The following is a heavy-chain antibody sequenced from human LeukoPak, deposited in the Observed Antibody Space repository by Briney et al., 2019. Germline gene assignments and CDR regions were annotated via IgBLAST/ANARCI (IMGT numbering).Heavy chain of an antibody. D-gene: IGHD6-13*01. CDR3: ATTDIAAAAYDY. V-gene: IGHV1-24*01. CDR2: FDPEDGET. CDR1: GYTLTELS. Sequence: GASVKVSCKVSGYTLTELSMHWVRQAPGKGLEWMGGFDPEDGETIYAQKFQGRVTMTEDTSTDTAYMELSSLRSEDTAVYYCATTDIAAAAYDYWGQGTLVTVSS. J-gene: IGHJ4*02.